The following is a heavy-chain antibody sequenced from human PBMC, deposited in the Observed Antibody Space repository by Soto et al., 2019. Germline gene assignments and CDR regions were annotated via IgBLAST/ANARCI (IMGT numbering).Heavy chain of an antibody. CDR2: ISSSGSTI. D-gene: IGHD3-10*01. CDR3: ARGNYSGSGSYPSF. CDR1: GFTFSSYE. V-gene: IGHV3-48*03. Sequence: GGSLRLSCAASGFTFSSYEMNWVRQAPGKGLEWVSYISSSGSTIYYADSVKGRFTISRDNAKNSLYLQMNSLRAEDTAVYYCARGNYSGSGSYPSFWGQGTTVTVSS. J-gene: IGHJ6*02.